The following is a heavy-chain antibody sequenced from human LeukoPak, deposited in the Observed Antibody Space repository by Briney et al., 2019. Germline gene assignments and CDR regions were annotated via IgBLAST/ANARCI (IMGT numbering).Heavy chain of an antibody. J-gene: IGHJ6*02. V-gene: IGHV3-21*01. CDR3: ARDILAEYGMDV. CDR2: ISGSSSYI. Sequence: GGSLRLSCAASGFTFSTYTMNWVRQAPGKGLEWVSYISGSSSYIYYADSVKGRFTISRDNAKNSLYLQMNSLRAEDTAVYYCARDILAEYGMDVWGQGTTVTVSS. D-gene: IGHD3-9*01. CDR1: GFTFSTYT.